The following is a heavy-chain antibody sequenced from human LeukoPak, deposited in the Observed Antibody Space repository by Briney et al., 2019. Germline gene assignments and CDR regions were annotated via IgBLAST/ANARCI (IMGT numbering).Heavy chain of an antibody. CDR2: INPSGGST. D-gene: IGHD1-26*01. V-gene: IGHV1-46*01. CDR1: GYTFTSYY. Sequence: ASVKVSCKASGYTFTSYYMHWLRQAPGQGLEWMGIINPSGGSTSYAQKFQGRVTMTRDMSTSTVYMELSSLRSEDTAVYYCAREGRVGATRDDSFDYWGQGTLVTVSS. J-gene: IGHJ4*02. CDR3: AREGRVGATRDDSFDY.